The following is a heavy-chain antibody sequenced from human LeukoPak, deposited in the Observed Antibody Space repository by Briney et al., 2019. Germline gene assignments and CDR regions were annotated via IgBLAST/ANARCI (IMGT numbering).Heavy chain of an antibody. Sequence: SQTLSLTCTVSGGSISSGGYYWSWIRQHPGKGLEWIGYIYYSGSTYYNPSLKSRVTISVDTSKNQFSLKLCSVTAADTAVYYCARGKRVYDILTGYVFDYWGQGTLVTVSS. D-gene: IGHD3-9*01. V-gene: IGHV4-31*03. CDR3: ARGKRVYDILTGYVFDY. J-gene: IGHJ4*02. CDR2: IYYSGST. CDR1: GGSISSGGYY.